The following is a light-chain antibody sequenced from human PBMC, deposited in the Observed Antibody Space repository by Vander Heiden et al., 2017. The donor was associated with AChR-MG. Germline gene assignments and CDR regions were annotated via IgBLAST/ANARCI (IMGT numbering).Light chain of an antibody. CDR2: KTS. V-gene: IGKV1-5*03. CDR3: QQDKSYPYS. Sequence: DIQMTQSPSTLSASVGDRVTITCRASPSIINWLAWYQQKPGKAPKLLIYKTSTLQTGVPSRFSGSGSGTEFTLTISSLQPDDSATYYCQQDKSYPYSFGQGTKLEIK. J-gene: IGKJ2*03. CDR1: PSIINW.